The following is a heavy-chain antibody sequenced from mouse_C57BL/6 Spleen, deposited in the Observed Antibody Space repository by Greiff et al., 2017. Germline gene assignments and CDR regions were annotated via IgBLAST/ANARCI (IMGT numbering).Heavy chain of an antibody. J-gene: IGHJ4*01. D-gene: IGHD1-1*01. CDR2: IYPSDSET. V-gene: IGHV1-61*01. CDR1: GYTFTSYW. Sequence: QVQLKQPGAELVRPGSSVKLSCKASGYTFTSYWMDWVKQRPGQGLEWIGNIYPSDSETHYNQKFKDKATLTVDKSSSTAYMQLSSLTSEDSAVYYWARSGTKVVATDAMDYWGQGTSVTVSS. CDR3: ARSGTKVVATDAMDY.